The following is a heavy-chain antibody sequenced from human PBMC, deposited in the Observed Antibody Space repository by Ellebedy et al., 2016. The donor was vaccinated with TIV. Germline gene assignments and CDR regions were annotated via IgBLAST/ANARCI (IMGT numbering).Heavy chain of an antibody. V-gene: IGHV3-74*01. D-gene: IGHD3-10*01. Sequence: GESLKISCAASGFTFSSYWMHWVRQAPGKGLVWVSRIISDGSSSDYADSVKGRFTISSDNAKNTRYLQMNSLRAEDTAVYYCARDETYYYGSGSYDHWGQGTLVTVSS. CDR2: IISDGSSS. J-gene: IGHJ4*02. CDR3: ARDETYYYGSGSYDH. CDR1: GFTFSSYW.